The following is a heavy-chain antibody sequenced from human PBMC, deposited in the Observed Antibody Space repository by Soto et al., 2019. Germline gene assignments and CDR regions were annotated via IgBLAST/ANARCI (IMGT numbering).Heavy chain of an antibody. V-gene: IGHV4-34*01. CDR2: INHGEST. CDR1: GGSLSGSN. J-gene: IGHJ5*02. D-gene: IGHD4-17*01. Sequence: QVRPQQWSAGLLKPSETLSLMCAVYGGSLSGSNCCWIRQPPGKGLECIEEINHGESTTFNPSVRSRVTISVDKSKNQFSLKLNSVTAADTAVYYCASKDYDDYGWFDPWGQGTLVTVSS. CDR3: ASKDYDDYGWFDP.